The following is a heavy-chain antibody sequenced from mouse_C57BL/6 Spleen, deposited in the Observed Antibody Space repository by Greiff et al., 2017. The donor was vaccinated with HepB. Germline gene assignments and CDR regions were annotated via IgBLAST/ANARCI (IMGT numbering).Heavy chain of an antibody. CDR3: ARTRNSVYAMDY. J-gene: IGHJ4*01. D-gene: IGHD6-1*01. CDR1: GYTFTDYN. V-gene: IGHV1-18*01. Sequence: EVQLQQSGPELVKPGASVKIPCKASGYTFTDYNMDWVKQSHGKSLEWIGDINPNNGGTIYNQKFKGKATLTVDKSSSTAYMELSSLTSEDTAVYYCARTRNSVYAMDYWGQGTSVTVSS. CDR2: INPNNGGT.